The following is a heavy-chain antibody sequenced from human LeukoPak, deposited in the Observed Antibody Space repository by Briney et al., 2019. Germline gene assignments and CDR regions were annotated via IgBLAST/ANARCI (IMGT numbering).Heavy chain of an antibody. D-gene: IGHD6-13*01. V-gene: IGHV4-59*01. CDR2: IYYSGST. CDR1: GGSISSYY. Sequence: SETLSLTCTVSGGSISSYYWSWIRQPPGKGLEWIGYIYYSGSTNYNPSLKSRVTISVDTSKNQFSLKLSSVTAADTAMYYCARVPQQLVHWYFDLWGRGTLVTVSS. CDR3: ARVPQQLVHWYFDL. J-gene: IGHJ2*01.